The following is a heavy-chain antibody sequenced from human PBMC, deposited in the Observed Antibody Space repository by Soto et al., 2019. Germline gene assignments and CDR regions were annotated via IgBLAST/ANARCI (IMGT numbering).Heavy chain of an antibody. V-gene: IGHV3-30*18. CDR2: ISYDGSNK. Sequence: PGGSLRLSCAASGFTFSSYGMHWVRQAPGKGLEWVAVISYDGSNKYYADSVKGRFTISRDNSKNTLYLQMNSLRAEDTAVYYCAKDAVVIDALDYWGQGTLVTVS. J-gene: IGHJ4*02. D-gene: IGHD3-22*01. CDR3: AKDAVVIDALDY. CDR1: GFTFSSYG.